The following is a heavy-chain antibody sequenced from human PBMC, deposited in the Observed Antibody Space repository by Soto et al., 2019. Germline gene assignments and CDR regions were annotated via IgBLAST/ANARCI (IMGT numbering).Heavy chain of an antibody. Sequence: QRLSCAASGFTFSSYAMSWVRQAPTKGLEWVAAISGSGGTTLYADSLKGRFTISRDNSKNTLYLQMNSLRGEDTARYYCAKEFGGPPDYFDYWGQGTLVTVSS. V-gene: IGHV3-23*01. J-gene: IGHJ4*01. CDR1: GFTFSSYA. CDR2: ISGSGGTT. CDR3: AKEFGGPPDYFDY. D-gene: IGHD3-16*01.